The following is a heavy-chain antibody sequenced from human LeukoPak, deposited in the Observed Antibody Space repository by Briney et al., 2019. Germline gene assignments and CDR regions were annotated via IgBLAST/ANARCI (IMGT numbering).Heavy chain of an antibody. Sequence: GGSLRLSCAASGFTFSSYSMNWVRQAPGRGLEWVSSISSSSSYIYYADSVKGRFTISRDNAKNSLYLQMNSLRAEDTAVYYCARADDSSGYYLDYWGQGTLVTVSS. D-gene: IGHD3-22*01. J-gene: IGHJ4*02. CDR1: GFTFSSYS. V-gene: IGHV3-21*01. CDR3: ARADDSSGYYLDY. CDR2: ISSSSSYI.